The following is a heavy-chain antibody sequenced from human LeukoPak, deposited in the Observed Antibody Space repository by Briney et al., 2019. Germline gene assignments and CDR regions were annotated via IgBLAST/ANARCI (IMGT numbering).Heavy chain of an antibody. V-gene: IGHV3-33*06. CDR3: AKDSSEFGDSYLDY. CDR1: GFTLSNFG. CDR2: IWNDGSHK. Sequence: GGSLRLSCAASGFTLSNFGVHWVRQAPGKGPEWVAVIWNDGSHKYYSDSVKGRFTISRDNSKNTVYLQMNSLRAEDTAVYYCAKDSSEFGDSYLDYWGQGTLVTVSS. J-gene: IGHJ4*02. D-gene: IGHD3-10*01.